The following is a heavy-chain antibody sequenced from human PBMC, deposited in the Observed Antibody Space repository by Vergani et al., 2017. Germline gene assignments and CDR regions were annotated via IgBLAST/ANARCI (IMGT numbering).Heavy chain of an antibody. V-gene: IGHV4-34*01. Sequence: QVQLQQWGAGLLKPSETLSLPCAVYGGSFSGYYWSWIRQPPGKGLEWIGEINHSGNTNYNPSLKSRVTISVDTSKNQFSLNLSSVPAADTAVYYCANLWFGGAVVYWGQGTLVTVSS. CDR2: INHSGNT. J-gene: IGHJ4*02. D-gene: IGHD3-10*01. CDR3: ANLWFGGAVVY. CDR1: GGSFSGYY.